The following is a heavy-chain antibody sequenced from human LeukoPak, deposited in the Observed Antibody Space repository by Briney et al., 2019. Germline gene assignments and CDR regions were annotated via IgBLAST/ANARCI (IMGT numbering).Heavy chain of an antibody. J-gene: IGHJ3*02. D-gene: IGHD3-9*01. CDR1: GGSFSGYY. Sequence: ASETLSLTCAVYGGSFSGYYWSWIRQPPGKGLEWIGEINHSGSTNYNPSLKSQVTISVDTSKNQFSLKLSSVTAADTAVYYCARGWLSVSLDAFDIWGQGTMVTVSS. CDR2: INHSGST. V-gene: IGHV4-34*01. CDR3: ARGWLSVSLDAFDI.